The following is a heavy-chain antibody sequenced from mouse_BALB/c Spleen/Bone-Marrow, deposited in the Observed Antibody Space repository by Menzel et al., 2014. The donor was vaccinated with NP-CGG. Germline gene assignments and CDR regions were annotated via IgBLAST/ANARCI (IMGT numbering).Heavy chain of an antibody. CDR2: IWSGGST. V-gene: IGHV2-2*02. CDR1: GFSLTTYG. CDR3: ARRNGNFRYYAMDY. J-gene: IGHJ4*01. D-gene: IGHD2-1*01. Sequence: VQVVESGPGLVQPSQSLSITCTVSGFSLTTYGVHWVRQSPGKGLEWLGVIWSGGSTDYNAAFISRLSISKDNSKSQVFFKMNSLQANDTAIYYCARRNGNFRYYAMDYWGQGTSVTVSS.